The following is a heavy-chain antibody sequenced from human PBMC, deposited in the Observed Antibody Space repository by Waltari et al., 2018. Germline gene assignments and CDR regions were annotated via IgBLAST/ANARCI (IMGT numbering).Heavy chain of an antibody. D-gene: IGHD2-21*01. V-gene: IGHV1-46*01. CDR1: GYTFTSNY. Sequence: QVQLVQSGAEVKKPGASVKVSCKAAGYTFTSNYMHWVRQAPGQGLEWMGIINPSGGSTSYAKKFQGRVTMTRDTSTSTVYMELSSLRSEDTAVYYCARPYSRWEFFDYWGQGTLVTVSS. J-gene: IGHJ4*02. CDR2: INPSGGST. CDR3: ARPYSRWEFFDY.